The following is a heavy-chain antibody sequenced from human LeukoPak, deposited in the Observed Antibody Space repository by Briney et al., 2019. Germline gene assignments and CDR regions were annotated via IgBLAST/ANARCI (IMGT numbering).Heavy chain of an antibody. CDR3: LRVTNMALGWCAP. J-gene: IGHJ5*02. CDR1: GYTFTSYY. Sequence: ASVKVSCKASGYTFTSYYIHWVRQAPGQGLEWVGSINPRGGSTTYAQKFQGRVTMTRDTSTSTVYMEPGSLRSEDTAVYYCLRVTNMALGWCAPWGEGTLVSVSS. V-gene: IGHV1-46*01. CDR2: INPRGGST. D-gene: IGHD5-24*01.